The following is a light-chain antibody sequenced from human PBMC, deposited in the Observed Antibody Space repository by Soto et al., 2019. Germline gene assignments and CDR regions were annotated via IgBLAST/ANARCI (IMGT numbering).Light chain of an antibody. CDR2: DAS. CDR1: QSVSST. Sequence: DIVMTQSPANLSASPGERATLSCRASQSVSSTLAWYQQRPGQAPRLLIYDASSRATGIPVRFSGSGSGTEFTLTISSLQSEDFAVYYCQQYNFWPRTFGQGTKVEIK. V-gene: IGKV3-15*01. J-gene: IGKJ1*01. CDR3: QQYNFWPRT.